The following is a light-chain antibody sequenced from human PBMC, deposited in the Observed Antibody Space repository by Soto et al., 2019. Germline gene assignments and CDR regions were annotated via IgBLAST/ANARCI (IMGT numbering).Light chain of an antibody. CDR1: SSDVGGYNY. Sequence: QSALTQPASVSGSPGQAITISCTGTSSDVGGYNYVSWYHQHPRTAPKHIIYDVSYRPSGVSNRLSGSKSGSTASLIISGHQAEDEADYLCSSYSRRSTYVFGTGTKVTVL. J-gene: IGLJ1*01. CDR2: DVS. V-gene: IGLV2-14*03. CDR3: SSYSRRSTYV.